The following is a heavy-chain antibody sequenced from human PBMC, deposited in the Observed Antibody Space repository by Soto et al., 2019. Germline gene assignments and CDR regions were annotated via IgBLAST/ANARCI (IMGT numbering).Heavy chain of an antibody. Sequence: QLQLQESGPGLVKPSETLSLTCTVSGGSISSSSYYWGWIRQPPGKGLEWIGSIYYSGSTYYNPSLKSRVTISVDTSKNQFSLKLSSVTAADTAVYYCARHGAGAKGAANWFDPWGQGTLVTVSS. CDR2: IYYSGST. V-gene: IGHV4-39*01. J-gene: IGHJ5*02. D-gene: IGHD1-26*01. CDR3: ARHGAGAKGAANWFDP. CDR1: GGSISSSSYY.